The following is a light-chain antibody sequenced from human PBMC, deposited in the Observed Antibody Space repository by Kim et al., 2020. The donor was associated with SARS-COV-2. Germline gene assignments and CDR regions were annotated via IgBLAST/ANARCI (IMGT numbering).Light chain of an antibody. J-gene: IGKJ2*01. CDR1: QSVSSN. V-gene: IGKV3D-15*01. Sequence: EIVMTQSPATLSVSPGERATLSCRASQSVSSNLAWYQKKPGQAPRLVIYGASTRVAGVPARFSGSVSGAEFTLTISNLQPEDCAVYYCQQYNKWMYTFGQGTKLEIK. CDR3: QQYNKWMYT. CDR2: GAS.